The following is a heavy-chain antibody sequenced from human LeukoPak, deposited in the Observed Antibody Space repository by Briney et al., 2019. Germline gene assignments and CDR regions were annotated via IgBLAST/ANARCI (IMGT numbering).Heavy chain of an antibody. J-gene: IGHJ3*02. CDR3: ARKLGADIGAFDI. CDR2: ISYDGSNK. V-gene: IGHV3-30*03. Sequence: PGRSLRLSCAASGFTFSSYGMHWVRQAPGKGLEWVSFISYDGSNKYYADSVKGRFTISRDNSKNTLYVQMNSLRAEDTAVYYCARKLGADIGAFDIWGQGTMVNVSS. D-gene: IGHD2-15*01. CDR1: GFTFSSYG.